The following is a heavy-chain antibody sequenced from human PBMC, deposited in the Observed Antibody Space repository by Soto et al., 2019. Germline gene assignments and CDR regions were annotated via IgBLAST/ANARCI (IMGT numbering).Heavy chain of an antibody. D-gene: IGHD5-12*01. Sequence: QVHLVQSGAEVKKPGSSVNVSCKASGGTFSNYAITWVRQAPGQGLEWVGRIIPIFGTTNVAQKFQGRVTIAADEPTTTAYMELSGLRSDDTAVYYCAKDGGAGGYFGNWLDPWGQGTLVTVSS. CDR1: GGTFSNYA. J-gene: IGHJ5*02. CDR2: IIPIFGTT. V-gene: IGHV1-69*15. CDR3: AKDGGAGGYFGNWLDP.